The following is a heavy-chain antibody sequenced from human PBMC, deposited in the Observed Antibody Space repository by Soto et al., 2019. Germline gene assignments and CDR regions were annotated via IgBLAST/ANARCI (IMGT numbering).Heavy chain of an antibody. J-gene: IGHJ4*01. D-gene: IGHD2-2*01. V-gene: IGHV3-23*01. CDR2: IGTDGNT. CDR3: VRKYPGTRPFDY. CDR1: GFTFNRYA. Sequence: RGPLRLSCAASGFTFNRYAMNWVRQAPGKGLAWVSAIGTDGNTYYANSVKGRFTISRDNSRTTLYLQMNSLRVEDTALYYCVRKYPGTRPFDYWGQGTLVTVSS.